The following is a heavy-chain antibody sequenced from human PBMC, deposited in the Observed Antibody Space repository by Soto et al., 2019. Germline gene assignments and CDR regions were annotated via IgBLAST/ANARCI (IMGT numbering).Heavy chain of an antibody. V-gene: IGHV3-23*01. CDR2: ISGGGGVST. CDR1: GFTFSSYA. CDR3: AKDAISMVRRVNNRFDP. J-gene: IGHJ5*02. Sequence: EVQLLESGGGWVQPGGSLTLSCAASGFTFSSYAMTWVRQAPGKGLDWVSGISGGGGVSTYYADSVKGRFTISRDNSINTQDLRMKGLRAEDTAVYYCAKDAISMVRRVNNRFDPCGQGTLVTVSS. D-gene: IGHD3-10*01.